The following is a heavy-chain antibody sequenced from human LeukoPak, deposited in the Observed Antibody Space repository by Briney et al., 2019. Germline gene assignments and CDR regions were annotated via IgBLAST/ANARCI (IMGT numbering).Heavy chain of an antibody. V-gene: IGHV4-38-2*02. Sequence: KPSQTLSLTCTVSGYSISSGFYWGWIRQPPGKGLEWIGTIYHSGSTYYNPSPKSRVTISVDTSKNQFSLKLSSVPAADTAVYYCARDRRSIAAARFDLWGRGTLVTDSS. CDR3: ARDRRSIAAARFDL. CDR2: IYHSGST. CDR1: GYSISSGFY. D-gene: IGHD6-13*01. J-gene: IGHJ2*01.